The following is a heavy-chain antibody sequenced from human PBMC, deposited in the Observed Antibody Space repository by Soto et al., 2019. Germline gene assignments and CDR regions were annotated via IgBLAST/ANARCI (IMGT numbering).Heavy chain of an antibody. CDR2: IYYAGTT. Sequence: SETLSLTCTVSGGSFSPNYLAWIRQPPGKGLEWIGYIYYAGTTSYNPSLKSRVSITLETSKSQFSLRLTSVTASDTAVYYCARLGAYYQSLDPRGQRTVVTVSS. CDR1: GGSFSPNY. V-gene: IGHV4-59*08. CDR3: ARLGAYYQSLDP. D-gene: IGHD2-21*01. J-gene: IGHJ5*02.